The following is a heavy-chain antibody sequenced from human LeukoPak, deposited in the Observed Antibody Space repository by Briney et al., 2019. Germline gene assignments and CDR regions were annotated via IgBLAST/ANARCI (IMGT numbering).Heavy chain of an antibody. J-gene: IGHJ6*03. V-gene: IGHV3-21*01. CDR3: ASAIGYSSSWGYYYYYYMDV. CDR2: ISSSSSYI. Sequence: GGSLRLSCAASGFTFHDYAMHWVRQAPGKGLEWVSSISSSSSYIYYADSVKGRFTISRDNAKNSLYLQMNSLRAEDTAVYYCASAIGYSSSWGYYYYYYMDVWGKGTTVTVSS. CDR1: GFTFHDYA. D-gene: IGHD6-13*01.